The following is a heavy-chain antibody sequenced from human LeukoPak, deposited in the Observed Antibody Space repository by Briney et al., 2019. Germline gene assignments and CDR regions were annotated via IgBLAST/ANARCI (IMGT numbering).Heavy chain of an antibody. Sequence: GGSLRLSCAASGFTFSSYGMHWVRQAPGKGLEWVAVISYDGSNKYYADSVQGRFTISRDNSKSTLFLQMTSLRTDDTAVYYCARGYGNYGWYFDYWGQGTLVTVSS. CDR3: ARGYGNYGWYFDY. CDR1: GFTFSSYG. CDR2: ISYDGSNK. V-gene: IGHV3-30*03. J-gene: IGHJ4*02. D-gene: IGHD4-11*01.